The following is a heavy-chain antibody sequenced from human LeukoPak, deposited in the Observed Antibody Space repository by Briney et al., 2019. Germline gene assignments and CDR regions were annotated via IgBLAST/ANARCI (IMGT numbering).Heavy chain of an antibody. CDR2: IGGRDGST. CDR3: ARDLYHYYDSSGYVPTFGY. D-gene: IGHD3-22*01. V-gene: IGHV3-23*01. CDR1: GFTFSSYG. J-gene: IGHJ4*02. Sequence: GGSLRLSCAASGFTFSSYGMSWVRQAPGKGLEWVSAIGGRDGSTYYADSVKGRFTISRDNSKNTLYLQMNSLRAEDTAVYYCARDLYHYYDSSGYVPTFGYWGQGTLVTVSS.